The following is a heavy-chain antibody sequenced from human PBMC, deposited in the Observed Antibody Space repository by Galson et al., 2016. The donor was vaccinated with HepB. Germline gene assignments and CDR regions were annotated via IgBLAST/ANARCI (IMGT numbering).Heavy chain of an antibody. CDR2: ISYSGST. CDR1: GGPFSGYY. CDR3: ARKKMYDFPRTASNWFDR. Sequence: SETLSLTCGVYGGPFSGYYWNWIRQPPGKGLEWIGDISYSGSTNYNPSLKSRVTISADTSKNQFSLMLTSVTAADTAVYYCARKKMYDFPRTASNWFDRWGQGTLVAVSS. D-gene: IGHD3-3*01. J-gene: IGHJ5*02. V-gene: IGHV4-34*01.